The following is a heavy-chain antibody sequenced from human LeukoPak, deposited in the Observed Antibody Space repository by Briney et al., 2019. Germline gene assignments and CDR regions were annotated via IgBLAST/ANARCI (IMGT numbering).Heavy chain of an antibody. D-gene: IGHD5-24*01. Sequence: SETLSLTCTVPGGSISSGDYYWSWIRQPPGKGLEWIGEINHSGSTNYNPSLKSRVTISVDTSKNQFSLKLSSVTAADTAVYYCARGLMAPNNWGQGTLVTVSS. J-gene: IGHJ4*02. CDR3: ARGLMAPNN. CDR1: GGSISSGDYY. CDR2: INHSGST. V-gene: IGHV4-39*07.